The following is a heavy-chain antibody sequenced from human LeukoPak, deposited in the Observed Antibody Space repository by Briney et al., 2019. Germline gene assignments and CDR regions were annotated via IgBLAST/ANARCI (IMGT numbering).Heavy chain of an antibody. V-gene: IGHV4-34*01. Sequence: PSETLSLTCAVYGGSFSGYYWSWIRQPPGKGLEWIGEINHSGSTNYNPSLKSRVTISVDTSKNQFSLKLSPVTAADTAVYYCARVVSYFDYWGQGTLVTVSS. J-gene: IGHJ4*02. CDR1: GGSFSGYY. CDR3: ARVVSYFDY. CDR2: INHSGST.